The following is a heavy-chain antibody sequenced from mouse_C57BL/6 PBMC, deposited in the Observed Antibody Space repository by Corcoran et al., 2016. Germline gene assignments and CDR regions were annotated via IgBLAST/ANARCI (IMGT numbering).Heavy chain of an antibody. V-gene: IGHV1-18*01. CDR3: ARWDYGSSYDWYFDV. J-gene: IGHJ1*03. D-gene: IGHD1-1*01. Sequence: EVQLQQSGPELVKPVASVKIPCKASGYTFTDYNMDWVKQSHGKSLEWIGDINPNNGGTIYNQKFKGKATLTVDKSSSTAYMELRSLTSEDTAVYYCARWDYGSSYDWYFDVWGTGTTVTVSS. CDR1: GYTFTDYN. CDR2: INPNNGGT.